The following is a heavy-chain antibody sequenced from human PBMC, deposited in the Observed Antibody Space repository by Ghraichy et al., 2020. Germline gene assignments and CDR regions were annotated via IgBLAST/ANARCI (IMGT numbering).Heavy chain of an antibody. D-gene: IGHD3-22*01. CDR3: ARDFITSMPGVGY. V-gene: IGHV3-11*04. J-gene: IGHJ4*02. Sequence: GGSLRLSCAASGFTFSDYYMSWIRQAPGKGLECVSYISSSGSTIYYADSVKGRFTVSRDSAKNSLSLHMNSLRAEDTAVYYCARDFITSMPGVGYWGQGTLVTVSS. CDR1: GFTFSDYY. CDR2: ISSSGSTI.